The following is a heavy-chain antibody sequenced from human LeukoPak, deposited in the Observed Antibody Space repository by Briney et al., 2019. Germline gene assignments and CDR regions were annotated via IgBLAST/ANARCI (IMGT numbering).Heavy chain of an antibody. CDR3: AARGYSYGYLRDY. V-gene: IGHV3-21*01. D-gene: IGHD5-18*01. Sequence: GGSLRLSCAASGFTFSSYSMNWVRQAPGKGLEWVSSISSSSSYIYYADSVKGRFTISRDNAKNSLYLQMNSLRAEDTAVYYCAARGYSYGYLRDYWGQGTLVTVSS. J-gene: IGHJ4*02. CDR1: GFTFSSYS. CDR2: ISSSSSYI.